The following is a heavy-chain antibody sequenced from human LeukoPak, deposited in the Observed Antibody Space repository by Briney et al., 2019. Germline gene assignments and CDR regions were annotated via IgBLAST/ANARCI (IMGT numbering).Heavy chain of an antibody. J-gene: IGHJ4*02. CDR2: INHSGST. V-gene: IGHV4-34*01. CDR1: GGSFSGYY. CDR3: ARGYSSSWFSGIRPRHFDY. Sequence: PSETLSLTCAVYGGSFSGYYWSWIRQPPGKGLEWIGEINHSGSTNYNPSLKSRVTISVDTSKNQFSLKLSSVTAADTAVYYCARGYSSSWFSGIRPRHFDYWGQGTLVTVSS. D-gene: IGHD6-13*01.